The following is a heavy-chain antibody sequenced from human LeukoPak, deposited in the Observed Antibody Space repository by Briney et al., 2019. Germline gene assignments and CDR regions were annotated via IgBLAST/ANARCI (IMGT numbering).Heavy chain of an antibody. Sequence: ASVKVSCKASGYTFTGYGISWVRQAPGQGLEWMGWISAYNGNTNYAQKLQGRVTMTTDTSTSTAYMELRSLRSDDTAVYYCARDPSSYYDFWSGYYGDYFDYWGQGTLVTVSS. CDR2: ISAYNGNT. D-gene: IGHD3-3*01. CDR1: GYTFTGYG. V-gene: IGHV1-18*01. J-gene: IGHJ4*02. CDR3: ARDPSSYYDFWSGYYGDYFDY.